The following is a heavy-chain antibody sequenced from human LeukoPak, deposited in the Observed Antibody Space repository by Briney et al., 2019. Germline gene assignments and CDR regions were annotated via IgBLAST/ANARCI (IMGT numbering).Heavy chain of an antibody. D-gene: IGHD6-6*01. Sequence: SETLSLTCAVYGGSFSGYYWSLIRQPPGKGLEWIGEINHSGSTNYNPSLKSRVTISVDTSKNQFSLKLSSVTAADTAVYYCASARPYTDYWGQGTLVTVSS. V-gene: IGHV4-34*01. J-gene: IGHJ4*02. CDR2: INHSGST. CDR1: GGSFSGYY. CDR3: ASARPYTDY.